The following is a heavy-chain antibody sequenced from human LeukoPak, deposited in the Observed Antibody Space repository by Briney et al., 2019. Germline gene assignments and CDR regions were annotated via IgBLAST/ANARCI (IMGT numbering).Heavy chain of an antibody. Sequence: SQTLSLTCAISGDSVSSNSAAWNWIRQSPSRGLEWLGRTYYRSKWYNDYAVSVKSRITINPDTSKNQFSLQLNSVTPEDTAVYYCARSTYSSSWYHPYYFDYWGQGTLVTVSS. CDR2: TYYRSKWYN. J-gene: IGHJ4*02. V-gene: IGHV6-1*01. CDR1: GDSVSSNSAA. CDR3: ARSTYSSSWYHPYYFDY. D-gene: IGHD6-13*01.